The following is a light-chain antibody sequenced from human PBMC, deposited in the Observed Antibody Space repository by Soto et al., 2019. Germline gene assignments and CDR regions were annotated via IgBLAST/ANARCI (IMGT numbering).Light chain of an antibody. CDR2: AAS. V-gene: IGKV1-39*01. J-gene: IGKJ1*01. CDR1: QSISSY. CDR3: QQSYRTTWP. Sequence: DIQMTQSPSSLSASVGDRVTITCRASQSISSYLNWYQQKPGKAAKVLIYAASSLQSGVPSRLSGSGSGTDFTLTISSLQPEDFATYYCQQSYRTTWPFRKGTKV.